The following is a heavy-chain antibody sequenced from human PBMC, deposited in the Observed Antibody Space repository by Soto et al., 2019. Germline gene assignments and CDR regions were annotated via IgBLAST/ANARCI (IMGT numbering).Heavy chain of an antibody. J-gene: IGHJ6*02. Sequence: EVQLVESGGGLVQPGRSLRLSCAASGFTFDDYAMHWVRQAPGKGLEWVSGISWNSGSIGYAHSVKGRFTISRDNAKNSLYLQMNSLRAEDTALYYCAKGDYYYGMDVWGQGTTVTVSS. CDR2: ISWNSGSI. V-gene: IGHV3-9*01. CDR3: AKGDYYYGMDV. CDR1: GFTFDDYA.